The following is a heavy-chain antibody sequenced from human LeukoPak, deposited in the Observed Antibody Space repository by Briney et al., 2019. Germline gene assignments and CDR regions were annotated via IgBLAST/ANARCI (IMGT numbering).Heavy chain of an antibody. Sequence: SETLSLTCAVYGGSFSGYYWSWIRQPPGKGLEWIGEIDHSESTSYNPSLKSRVTISVDTSKNQFSLRLSSVTAADTAVYYCASGPYSNYYFDNWGQGTLVTVSS. CDR1: GGSFSGYY. CDR2: IDHSEST. CDR3: ASGPYSNYYFDN. D-gene: IGHD4-11*01. J-gene: IGHJ4*02. V-gene: IGHV4-34*01.